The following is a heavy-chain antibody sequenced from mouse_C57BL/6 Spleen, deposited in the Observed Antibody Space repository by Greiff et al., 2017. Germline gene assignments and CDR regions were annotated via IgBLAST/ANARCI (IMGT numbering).Heavy chain of an antibody. V-gene: IGHV1-82*01. D-gene: IGHD1-1*01. Sequence: QVQLKQSAPELVMPGASAQISCKASVYAFSSPWMNWVKQRPGKGLARIGRIYPGVGDTHYTGKFKGKATLTADKSSSTAYMQLISLTSEGSAVYFCARCYYGSREDAMDCWGHGTSVCVSS. J-gene: IGHJ4*01. CDR1: VYAFSSPW. CDR3: ARCYYGSREDAMDC. CDR2: IYPGVGDT.